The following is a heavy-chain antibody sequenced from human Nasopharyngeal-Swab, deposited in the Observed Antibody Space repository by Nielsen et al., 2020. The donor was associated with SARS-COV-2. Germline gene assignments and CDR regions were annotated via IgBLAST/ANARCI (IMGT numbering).Heavy chain of an antibody. Sequence: GGSLRLSCAASGFTFSDYYMSWIRQAPGKGLEWVSYISSSSSYTNYADSVKGRFTISRDNAKNSLYLQMNSLRDEDTAVYYCASILGYSYGRGYYYGMDVWGQGTTVTVSS. CDR2: ISSSSSYT. V-gene: IGHV3-11*06. CDR3: ASILGYSYGRGYYYGMDV. J-gene: IGHJ6*02. D-gene: IGHD5-18*01. CDR1: GFTFSDYY.